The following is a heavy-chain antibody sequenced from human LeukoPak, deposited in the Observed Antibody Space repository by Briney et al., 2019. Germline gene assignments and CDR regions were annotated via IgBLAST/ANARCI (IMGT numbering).Heavy chain of an antibody. CDR3: AKKSGSSWYYFDY. Sequence: GGSLRLSCAAPGFTFSSYSMSWVRQAPGKGLEWVSSISSSSSYIYYADSVKGRFTISRDNAKNSLYLQMNSLRAEGTAVYYCAKKSGSSWYYFDYWGQGTLVTVSS. V-gene: IGHV3-21*04. CDR2: ISSSSSYI. J-gene: IGHJ4*02. D-gene: IGHD6-13*01. CDR1: GFTFSSYS.